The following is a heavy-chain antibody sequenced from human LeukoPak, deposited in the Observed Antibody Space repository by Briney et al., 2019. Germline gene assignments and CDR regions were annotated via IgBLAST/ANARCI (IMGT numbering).Heavy chain of an antibody. V-gene: IGHV1-69*13. CDR3: ARDLGDGYVDDY. CDR1: GGTFSSYA. D-gene: IGHD5-24*01. CDR2: IIPIFGTA. J-gene: IGHJ4*02. Sequence: ASVKVSCKASGGTFSSYAICWVRQAPGQGLEWMGGIIPIFGTANHAQKFQGRVTITADESTSTAYMELSSLRSEDTAVYYCARDLGDGYVDDYWGQGTLVTVSS.